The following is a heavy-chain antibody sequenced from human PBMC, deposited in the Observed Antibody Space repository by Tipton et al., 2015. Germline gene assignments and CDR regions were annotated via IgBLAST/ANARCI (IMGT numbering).Heavy chain of an antibody. J-gene: IGHJ6*02. V-gene: IGHV4-59*01. CDR3: ARFRYYGSESERGYFHGLDV. CDR1: GGSIRSYY. Sequence: TLSLTCTVSGGSIRSYYWSWIRQPPGKGLEWIGYIYYTGSTHYNPSLKSRVTISVDTSKSQFFLKLSSVTAADTAVYYCARFRYYGSESERGYFHGLDVWGQGTTVTVSS. D-gene: IGHD3-10*01. CDR2: IYYTGST.